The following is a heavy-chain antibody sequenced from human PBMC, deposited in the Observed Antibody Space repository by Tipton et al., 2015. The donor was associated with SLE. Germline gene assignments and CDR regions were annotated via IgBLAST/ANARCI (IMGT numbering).Heavy chain of an antibody. CDR3: AREGVAAAGRYWYFDL. D-gene: IGHD6-13*01. J-gene: IGHJ2*01. CDR2: INHSGST. Sequence: LRLSCAASGFTFSSYEMNWIRQSPGKGLEWIGEINHSGSTNYNPSLKSRVTIPVDTSKNQFSLKLSSVTAADTAVYYCAREGVAAAGRYWYFDLWGRGTLVTVSS. CDR1: GFTFSSYE. V-gene: IGHV4-34*01.